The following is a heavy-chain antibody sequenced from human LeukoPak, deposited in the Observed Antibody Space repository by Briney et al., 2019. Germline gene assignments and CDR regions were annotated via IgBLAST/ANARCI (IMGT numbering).Heavy chain of an antibody. V-gene: IGHV3-66*01. CDR2: IYSGGST. J-gene: IGHJ4*02. Sequence: GGSLRLSCAASGFTVSSNYMSWVCQAPGKGLEWVSVIYSGGSTYYADSVKGRFTISRDNSKNTLYLQMNSLRAEDTAVYYCARVASHCGGDCYSVFDYWGQGTLVTVSS. CDR1: GFTVSSNY. CDR3: ARVASHCGGDCYSVFDY. D-gene: IGHD2-21*02.